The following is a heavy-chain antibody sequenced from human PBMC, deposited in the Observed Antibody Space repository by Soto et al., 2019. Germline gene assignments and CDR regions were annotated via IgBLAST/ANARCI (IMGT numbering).Heavy chain of an antibody. CDR2: IYYSGST. D-gene: IGHD2-8*01. J-gene: IGHJ3*02. Sequence: QVQLQESGPGLVKPSETLSLTCTVSGGSVSSGSYYWSWIRQPPGKGLEWIGYIYYSGSTNYNPSLKSRVTISVDTSKNQFSLKLSSVTAADTAVYYCARETADVYCDAFDIWGQGTMVTVSS. CDR3: ARETADVYCDAFDI. V-gene: IGHV4-61*01. CDR1: GGSVSSGSYY.